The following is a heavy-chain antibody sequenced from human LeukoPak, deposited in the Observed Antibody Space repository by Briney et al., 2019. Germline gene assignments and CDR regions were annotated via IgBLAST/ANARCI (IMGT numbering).Heavy chain of an antibody. CDR2: ISASGGST. CDR3: VREGPRGLAFDI. J-gene: IGHJ3*02. Sequence: PGGSLRLSCAASGFTFSGYGMSWVRQAPGKGLEWVSGISASGGSTFYADSVKGRFTISRDNSKNTLYLQMNGLRVEDTAVYYCVREGPRGLAFDIWGQGTMVTVSS. CDR1: GFTFSGYG. V-gene: IGHV3-23*01.